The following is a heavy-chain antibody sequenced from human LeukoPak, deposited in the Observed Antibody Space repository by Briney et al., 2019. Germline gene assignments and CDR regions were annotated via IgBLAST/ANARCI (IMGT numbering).Heavy chain of an antibody. J-gene: IGHJ4*02. V-gene: IGHV3-53*01. CDR1: VIAVIGNY. CDR3: AIAQSWDELFDS. D-gene: IGHD1-26*01. CDR2: ISINTDT. Sequence: GGSLTLSCAASVIAVIGNYMSWVRQPPGKGLEWVSFISINTDTFYADSVRGRFTISRDSSKNTLFLQMNSLRDEDSAVYYCAIAQSWDELFDSWGQGTLVTVSS.